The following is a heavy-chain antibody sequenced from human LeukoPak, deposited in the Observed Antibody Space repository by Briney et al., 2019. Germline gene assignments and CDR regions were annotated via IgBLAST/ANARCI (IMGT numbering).Heavy chain of an antibody. CDR3: ARDLNYGSGSEYYYYYGMDV. J-gene: IGHJ6*02. D-gene: IGHD3-10*01. V-gene: IGHV3-23*01. Sequence: GGSLRLSCAASGFTFSSYAMSWVRQAPGKGLEWVSAISGSGGSTYYADSVKGRFTISRDNSKNTLYLQMNSLRAEDTAVYYCARDLNYGSGSEYYYYYGMDVWGQGTTVTVSS. CDR1: GFTFSSYA. CDR2: ISGSGGST.